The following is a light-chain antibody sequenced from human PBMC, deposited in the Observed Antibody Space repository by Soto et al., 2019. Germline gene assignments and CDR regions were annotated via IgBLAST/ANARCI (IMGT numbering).Light chain of an antibody. J-gene: IGLJ3*02. V-gene: IGLV2-14*03. CDR3: TSYTTSSPYLV. CDR1: SSDVGGYNY. Sequence: QSALTQPASVSGSPGQSITNSCTGTSSDVGGYNYVSWYQHHPGKAPKLMIYDVTNRPSGVSNRFSGSKSGNTASLTISGLQAEDEADYYCTSYTTSSPYLVFGGGTKLTVL. CDR2: DVT.